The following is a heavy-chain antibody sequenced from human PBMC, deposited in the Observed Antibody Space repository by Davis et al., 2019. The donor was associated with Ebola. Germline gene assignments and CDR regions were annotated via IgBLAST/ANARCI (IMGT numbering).Heavy chain of an antibody. CDR1: GYSFISHY. D-gene: IGHD3-3*01. V-gene: IGHV1-46*01. CDR3: AKSGLSFGVVKYHYGMDV. J-gene: IGHJ6*04. Sequence: ASVKVSCKTSGYSFISHYIHWVRQAPGQGLEWMGIINPSGGSTSYAQKFQGRVTLTTDTSASTVFMDLTSLTSQDTAVYYCAKSGLSFGVVKYHYGMDVWGKGTTVTVSS. CDR2: INPSGGST.